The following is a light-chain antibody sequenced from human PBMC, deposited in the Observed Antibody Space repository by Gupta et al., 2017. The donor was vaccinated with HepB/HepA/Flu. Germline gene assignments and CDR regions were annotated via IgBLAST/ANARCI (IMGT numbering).Light chain of an antibody. Sequence: DVQMTQCTSTLSASVVDRVISTCRASQHLHRWLAWYQQRQGQAHKLLIDQASSVESGVPSRFSGSGSGTKFTPTSSSRQPDDVATYYSRQYNTNCRFGQGTKLEIK. CDR3: RQYNTNCR. V-gene: IGKV1-5*03. CDR2: QAS. J-gene: IGKJ2*03. CDR1: QHLHRW.